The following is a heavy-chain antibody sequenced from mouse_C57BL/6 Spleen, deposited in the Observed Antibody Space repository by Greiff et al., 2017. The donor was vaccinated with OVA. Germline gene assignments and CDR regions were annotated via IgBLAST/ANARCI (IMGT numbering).Heavy chain of an antibody. V-gene: IGHV1-69*01. J-gene: IGHJ4*01. Sequence: VQLQQPGAELVMPGASVKLSCKASGYTFTSYWMHWVKQRPGQGLEWIGVIDPSDSYTNYNQKFKGKSTLTVDKSSSTAYMQLSSLTSEDAAVYYCARGGNGKGNYAMDYWGQGTSVTVSS. CDR1: GYTFTSYW. CDR3: ARGGNGKGNYAMDY. CDR2: IDPSDSYT. D-gene: IGHD2-1*01.